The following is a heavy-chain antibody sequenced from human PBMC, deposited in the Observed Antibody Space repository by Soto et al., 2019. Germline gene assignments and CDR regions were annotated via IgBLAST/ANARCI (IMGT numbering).Heavy chain of an antibody. CDR3: ARDLSSTRNRSSYYYMDV. V-gene: IGHV1-2*04. D-gene: IGHD2-2*01. Sequence: QVQLVQSGAEVKKPGASVKVSSKASGYTFTGYYMHWVRQAPGQGLEWMGWINPNSGGTNYAQKFQGWVTMTRDTSISTAYMELSRLRSDDTAVYYCARDLSSTRNRSSYYYMDVWGKGTTVTVSS. J-gene: IGHJ6*03. CDR2: INPNSGGT. CDR1: GYTFTGYY.